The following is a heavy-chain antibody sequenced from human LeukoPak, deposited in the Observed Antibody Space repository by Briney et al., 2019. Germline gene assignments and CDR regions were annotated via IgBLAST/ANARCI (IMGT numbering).Heavy chain of an antibody. CDR2: IYYSGST. CDR1: GGSISSSSYY. CDR3: ARLANSYDYGALHI. D-gene: IGHD5-18*01. V-gene: IGHV4-39*07. J-gene: IGHJ3*02. Sequence: PSETLSLTCTVSGGSISSSSYYWGWIRQPPGKGLEWIGSIYYSGSTYYNPSLKSRVTISVDTSKNQFSLKLSSVTAADTAVYYCARLANSYDYGALHIWGQGTMVTVSS.